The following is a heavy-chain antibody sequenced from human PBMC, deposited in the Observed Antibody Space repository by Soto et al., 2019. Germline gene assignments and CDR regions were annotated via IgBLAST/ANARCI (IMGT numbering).Heavy chain of an antibody. CDR3: ARWGDDYGDY. V-gene: IGHV4-39*01. CDR2: IYYSGST. D-gene: IGHD3-16*01. Sequence: SETLSLTCTVSGGSISSSSYYWGWIRQPPGKGLEWIGSIYYSGSTYYNPSLKSRVTISVDTSKNQFSLKLSSVTAADTAVYYCARWGDDYGDYWGQGTLVTVSS. CDR1: GGSISSSSYY. J-gene: IGHJ4*02.